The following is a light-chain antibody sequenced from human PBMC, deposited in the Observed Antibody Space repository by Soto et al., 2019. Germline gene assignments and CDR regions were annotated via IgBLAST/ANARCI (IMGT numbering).Light chain of an antibody. V-gene: IGLV2-8*01. CDR2: EVT. CDR3: SSYAGNSKYV. CDR1: SSDVGGYNY. J-gene: IGLJ1*01. Sequence: QSALTQPPSASGSPGQSVTISCTGTSSDVGGYNYVSWYQQHPGKAPKLMIYEVTKRPSGVPDRFSGPKSGNTASLTVSGLQADDEADYYCSSYAGNSKYVFGTGTKVTVL.